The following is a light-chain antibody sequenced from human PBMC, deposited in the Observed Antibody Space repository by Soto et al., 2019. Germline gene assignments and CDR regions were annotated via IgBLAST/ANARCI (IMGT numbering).Light chain of an antibody. CDR2: RNN. V-gene: IGLV1-47*01. CDR1: SPNLGYSY. J-gene: IGLJ2*01. CDR3: AAWDDSLRGVV. Sequence: SVVTQPPSASWAPGQRVTISCSGSSPNLGYSYVYWYQHLPGTAPKLLIYRNNQRPSGVPDRFSGSKSGTSASLAISGLRSEDEADYYCAAWDDSLRGVVVGGGTKLTVL.